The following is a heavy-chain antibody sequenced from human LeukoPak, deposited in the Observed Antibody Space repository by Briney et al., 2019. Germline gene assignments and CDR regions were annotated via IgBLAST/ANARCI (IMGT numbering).Heavy chain of an antibody. CDR3: AKAKLLWFGELSTNYFDY. CDR2: IRYDGSNK. V-gene: IGHV3-30*02. Sequence: GGSLRLSCEASGFTFSSYGMHWVRQAPGKGPEWVAFIRYDGSNKYYADSVKGRFTISRDNSKNTLYLQMNSLRAEDTAVYYCAKAKLLWFGELSTNYFDYWGQGTLVTVSS. D-gene: IGHD3-10*01. CDR1: GFTFSSYG. J-gene: IGHJ4*02.